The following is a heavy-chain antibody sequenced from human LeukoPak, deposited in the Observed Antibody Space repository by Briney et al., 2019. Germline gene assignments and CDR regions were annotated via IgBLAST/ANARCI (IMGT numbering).Heavy chain of an antibody. Sequence: SETLSLTCTVSGGSITSYYWSWIRQPAGKGLEWIGRIYTSGSTDYNPSLKSRVTMSVDKSKNQFSLKLSPLTAADTAVYYCARADFWSGYRFDYWSQGTLVTVSS. CDR2: IYTSGST. D-gene: IGHD3-3*01. V-gene: IGHV4-4*07. CDR3: ARADFWSGYRFDY. CDR1: GGSITSYY. J-gene: IGHJ4*02.